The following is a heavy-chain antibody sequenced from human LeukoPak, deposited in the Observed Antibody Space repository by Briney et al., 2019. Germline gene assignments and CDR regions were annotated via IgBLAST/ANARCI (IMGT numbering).Heavy chain of an antibody. CDR1: GYTFTSYA. CDR2: INAGNGNT. V-gene: IGHV1-3*01. Sequence: GASVKVSCKASGYTFTSYAMHWVRQAPGQRLEWMGWINAGNGNTKYSQKFQGRVTITRDTSASTAYMELSSLRSEDTAVYYCARGRDIVATILGYWGQGTLVTVSS. D-gene: IGHD5-12*01. J-gene: IGHJ4*02. CDR3: ARGRDIVATILGY.